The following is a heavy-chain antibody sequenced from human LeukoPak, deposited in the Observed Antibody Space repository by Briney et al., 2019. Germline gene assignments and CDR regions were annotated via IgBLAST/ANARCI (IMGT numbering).Heavy chain of an antibody. Sequence: PSETLSLTCTVSGGSISSSSYYWGWIRQPPGKGLDWIGSIYYSGSTYYNPSLRSRVTISVDTSKNQFSLKLSSVTAADTAVYYCARHVVYSGYYLEAFDIWGQGTMVTVSS. J-gene: IGHJ3*02. CDR1: GGSISSSSYY. CDR2: IYYSGST. V-gene: IGHV4-39*01. D-gene: IGHD3-22*01. CDR3: ARHVVYSGYYLEAFDI.